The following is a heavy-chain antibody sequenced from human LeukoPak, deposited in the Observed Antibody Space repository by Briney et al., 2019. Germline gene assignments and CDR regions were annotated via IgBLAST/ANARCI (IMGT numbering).Heavy chain of an antibody. CDR1: GGSISSSSYY. J-gene: IGHJ4*02. Sequence: PSETLSLTCTVSGGSISSSSYYWGWIRQPPGKGLEWIGSIYYSGSTYYNPSLKSRVTISVDTSKNQFSLKLSSVTAADTAMYYCARLMVRGVIMDYWGQGTLVTVSS. CDR2: IYYSGST. CDR3: ARLMVRGVIMDY. D-gene: IGHD3-10*01. V-gene: IGHV4-39*01.